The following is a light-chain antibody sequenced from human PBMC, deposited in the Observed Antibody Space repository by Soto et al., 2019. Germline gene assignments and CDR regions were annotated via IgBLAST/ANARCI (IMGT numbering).Light chain of an antibody. V-gene: IGKV3-15*01. Sequence: EILLTQSPGTLSLSPGERATLSCRASQSVSIHLAWYQQKPGQAPRLLIYDTSTRAAGIPARFSGSGSGTEFTLTISSLQSEDFAVYYCQQYSNWPPITFGQGTRLEIK. CDR3: QQYSNWPPIT. CDR1: QSVSIH. J-gene: IGKJ5*01. CDR2: DTS.